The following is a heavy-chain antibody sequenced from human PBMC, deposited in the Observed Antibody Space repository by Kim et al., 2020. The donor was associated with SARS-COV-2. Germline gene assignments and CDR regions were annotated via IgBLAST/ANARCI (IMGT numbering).Heavy chain of an antibody. J-gene: IGHJ6*02. D-gene: IGHD1-26*01. Sequence: KLQGRVTMTTDTSTSTAYMELRSLRSDDTAVYYCARDPERSHYYYYGMDVWGQGTTVTVSS. V-gene: IGHV1-18*01. CDR3: ARDPERSHYYYYGMDV.